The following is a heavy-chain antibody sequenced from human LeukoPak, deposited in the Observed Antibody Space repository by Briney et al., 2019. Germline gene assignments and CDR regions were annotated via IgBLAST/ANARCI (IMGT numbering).Heavy chain of an antibody. CDR2: ISSSSSYI. V-gene: IGHV3-21*01. CDR1: GFTCSSYS. J-gene: IGHJ4*02. Sequence: GGSLRLSCAASGFTCSSYSMNWDRQAPGKGLEWVSSISSSSSYIYYAESVKGRFTISRDNAKNSLYLQMNSLRAEDTAEYYCAANYGSGSSPLDYWGEGTLVTVSS. CDR3: AANYGSGSSPLDY. D-gene: IGHD3-10*01.